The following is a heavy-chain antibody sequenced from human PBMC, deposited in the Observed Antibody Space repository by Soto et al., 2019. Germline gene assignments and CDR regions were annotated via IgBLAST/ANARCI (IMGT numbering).Heavy chain of an antibody. CDR3: ASGVVPAAINGMDV. CDR2: ISGSGGST. J-gene: IGHJ6*02. V-gene: IGHV3-23*01. CDR1: GFTFSSYA. Sequence: GSLRLSCAASGFTFSSYAMSWVRQAPGKGLEWVSAISGSGGSTYYADSVKGRFTISRDNSKNTLYLQMNSLRAEDTAVYYCASGVVPAAINGMDVWGQGTTVTVSS. D-gene: IGHD2-2*01.